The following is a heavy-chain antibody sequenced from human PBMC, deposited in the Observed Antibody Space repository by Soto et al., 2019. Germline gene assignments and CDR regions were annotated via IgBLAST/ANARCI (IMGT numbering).Heavy chain of an antibody. D-gene: IGHD1-1*01. Sequence: QIHLVQSGAEVKKPGASVKVSCKGSGYGFTTYGITWVRQAPGQGLEWMAWVSAHNGNTNYAQELQGIVTVTRDTSTSTAYMELRSLRSADTSVYYWARGRYGDYWGQGALVTVSS. J-gene: IGHJ4*02. CDR1: GYGFTTYG. V-gene: IGHV1-18*01. CDR3: ARGRYGDY. CDR2: VSAHNGNT.